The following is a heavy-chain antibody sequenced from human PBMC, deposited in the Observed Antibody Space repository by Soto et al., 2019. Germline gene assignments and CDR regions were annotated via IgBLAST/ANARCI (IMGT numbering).Heavy chain of an antibody. V-gene: IGHV1-3*01. Sequence: ASVKVSCKASGYTLTSYAMHWVRQAPGQRLEWMGWINAGNGNTKYSQKFQGRVTITRDTSASTAYMELSSLRSEDTAVYYCASSFTEPAAIGYWGQGTLVTVSS. CDR1: GYTLTSYA. J-gene: IGHJ4*02. CDR3: ASSFTEPAAIGY. CDR2: INAGNGNT. D-gene: IGHD2-2*02.